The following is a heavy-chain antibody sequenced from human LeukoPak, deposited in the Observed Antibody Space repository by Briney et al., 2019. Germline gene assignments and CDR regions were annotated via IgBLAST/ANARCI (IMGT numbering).Heavy chain of an antibody. CDR1: GGPISSYY. Sequence: SETLSLTCTVSGGPISSYYWSWIRQPAGKGLEWIGRIYTSGSTNYNPSLKSRVTMSVDTSKNQFSLKLSSVTAADTAVYYCARVIGYSYGKAPGYLDYWGQGTLVTVSS. J-gene: IGHJ4*02. CDR2: IYTSGST. D-gene: IGHD5-18*01. CDR3: ARVIGYSYGKAPGYLDY. V-gene: IGHV4-4*07.